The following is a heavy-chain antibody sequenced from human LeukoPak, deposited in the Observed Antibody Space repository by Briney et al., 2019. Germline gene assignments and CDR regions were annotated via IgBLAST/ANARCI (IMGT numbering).Heavy chain of an antibody. CDR2: INPSGGST. D-gene: IGHD5-18*01. CDR3: ARDRYTLTLYFDY. CDR1: GYTFTSYY. J-gene: IGHJ4*02. Sequence: ASVKVSFKASGYTFTSYYMHWVRHAPGQGLEWVGIINPSGGSTSYAQKFQGRVTMTRDMSTSTVYMELSSLRSEDTAVYYCARDRYTLTLYFDYWGQGTLVTVSS. V-gene: IGHV1-46*01.